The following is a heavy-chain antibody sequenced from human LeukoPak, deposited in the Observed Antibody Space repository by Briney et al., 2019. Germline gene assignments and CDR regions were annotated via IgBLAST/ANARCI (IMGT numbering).Heavy chain of an antibody. D-gene: IGHD3-10*01. CDR2: ISGSGGST. J-gene: IGHJ5*02. CDR3: AKDLRVSVLLWFGQRPDNWFDP. Sequence: GGSLRLSCAASGFTFSSYAMSWVRQAPGKGLEWVSAISGSGGSTYYADSVKGRFTISRDNSKNMLYLQMNSLRAEDTAVYYCAKDLRVSVLLWFGQRPDNWFDPWGQGTLVTVSS. CDR1: GFTFSSYA. V-gene: IGHV3-23*01.